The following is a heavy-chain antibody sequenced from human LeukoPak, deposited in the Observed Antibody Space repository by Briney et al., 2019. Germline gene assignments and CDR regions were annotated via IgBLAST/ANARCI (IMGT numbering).Heavy chain of an antibody. CDR3: ARDMSGYSSGYPDY. V-gene: IGHV1-2*02. D-gene: IGHD6-19*01. CDR2: INPNSGGT. CDR1: GYTFINNW. J-gene: IGHJ4*02. Sequence: ASVKVSCKASGYTFINNWMHWVRQAPGQGLEWMGWINPNSGGTNYAQKFQGRVTMTRDTSISTAYMELSRLRSDDTAMYYCARDMSGYSSGYPDYWGQGTLVTVSS.